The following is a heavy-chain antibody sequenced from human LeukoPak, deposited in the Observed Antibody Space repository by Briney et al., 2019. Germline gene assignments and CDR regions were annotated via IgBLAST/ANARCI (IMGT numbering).Heavy chain of an antibody. J-gene: IGHJ3*02. Sequence: GGSLRLSCAASGFTFSSYAMSWVRQAPGKGLEWVSAISGSGGSTYYADSVKGRFTISRDNSKNTLYLQMNSLRAEDRAVYYCAKGAGDYGDYAVTFDIWGQGTMVTVSS. V-gene: IGHV3-23*01. D-gene: IGHD4-17*01. CDR1: GFTFSSYA. CDR2: ISGSGGST. CDR3: AKGAGDYGDYAVTFDI.